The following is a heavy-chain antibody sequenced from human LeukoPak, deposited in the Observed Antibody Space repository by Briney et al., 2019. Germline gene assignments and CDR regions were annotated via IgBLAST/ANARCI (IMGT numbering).Heavy chain of an antibody. CDR2: IYPGDSDT. V-gene: IGHV5-51*04. D-gene: IGHD3-22*01. Sequence: GESLKISCKGSGYSFTSYWIGWVRQMPGKGLEWMGIIYPGDSDTRYSPSFQGQVTISADKPISTAYLQWSSLKASDTAMYYCARDTYYYDSSGYPTSAIWHIFDYWGQGTLVTVSS. CDR1: GYSFTSYW. J-gene: IGHJ4*02. CDR3: ARDTYYYDSSGYPTSAIWHIFDY.